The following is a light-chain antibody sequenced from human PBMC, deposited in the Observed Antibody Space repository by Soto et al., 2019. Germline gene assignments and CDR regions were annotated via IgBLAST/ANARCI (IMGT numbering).Light chain of an antibody. J-gene: IGLJ1*01. Sequence: QSALTQPASVSGFPRQSITISCTGTSSDFGGYNYVSWYQQHPGKAPKLMIYDVSNRPSGVSNRFSGSKSGNTASLTISGLQAEDEADYYCSSYTSSSTLHVFGTGTKVTVL. V-gene: IGLV2-14*01. CDR1: SSDFGGYNY. CDR3: SSYTSSSTLHV. CDR2: DVS.